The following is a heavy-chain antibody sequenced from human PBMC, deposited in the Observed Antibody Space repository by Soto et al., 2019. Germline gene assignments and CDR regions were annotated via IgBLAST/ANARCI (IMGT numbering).Heavy chain of an antibody. J-gene: IGHJ5*02. V-gene: IGHV3-64D*08. Sequence: GGSLRLSCSASGFTFSSYAMHWVRQAPGKGLEYVSAISSNGGSTYYADSVKGRFTISRDNSKNTLYLQMSSLRAEDTAVYYCVKPPQLLISMDNWFDPWGQGTLVTVSS. CDR1: GFTFSSYA. CDR2: ISSNGGST. D-gene: IGHD2-2*01. CDR3: VKPPQLLISMDNWFDP.